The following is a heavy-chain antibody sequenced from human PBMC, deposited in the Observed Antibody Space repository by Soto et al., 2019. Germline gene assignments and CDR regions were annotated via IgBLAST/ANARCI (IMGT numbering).Heavy chain of an antibody. V-gene: IGHV3-23*01. D-gene: IGHD5-18*01. Sequence: GGSLRLSCAASGFTFSSYAMSWVRQAPGKGLEWVSGISGSGDSTYYADSVKGRFTISRDNAKNSLYLQMNSLRAEDTAVYYCARDLRGYSYGFVGYWGQGTLVTVSS. J-gene: IGHJ4*02. CDR2: ISGSGDST. CDR3: ARDLRGYSYGFVGY. CDR1: GFTFSSYA.